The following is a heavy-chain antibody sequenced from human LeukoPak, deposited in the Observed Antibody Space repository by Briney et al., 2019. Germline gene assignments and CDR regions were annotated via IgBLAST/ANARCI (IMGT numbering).Heavy chain of an antibody. CDR2: ISYDGSNK. D-gene: IGHD3-10*01. CDR1: GFTFSSYA. Sequence: GGSLRLSCAASGFTFSSYAMHWVRQAPGKGLEWVAVISYDGSNKYYADSVKGRFTISRDNSKNPLYLQMNSLRAEDTAVYYCARDEYYYGSGSYPRAWGQGTLVTVSS. CDR3: ARDEYYYGSGSYPRA. V-gene: IGHV3-30*04. J-gene: IGHJ4*02.